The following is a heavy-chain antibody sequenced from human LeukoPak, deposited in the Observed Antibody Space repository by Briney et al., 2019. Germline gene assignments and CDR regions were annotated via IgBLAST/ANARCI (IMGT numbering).Heavy chain of an antibody. Sequence: GASVKVSCKASGYTFTAYYMHWVRQAPGQGLEWMGWINPNSGGTNYAQKFQGRVTMTRDTSISTAYMELSRLRSDDTAVYYCASLTMATILSEFDYWGQGTLVTVSS. D-gene: IGHD5-24*01. CDR2: INPNSGGT. CDR1: GYTFTAYY. CDR3: ASLTMATILSEFDY. V-gene: IGHV1-2*02. J-gene: IGHJ4*02.